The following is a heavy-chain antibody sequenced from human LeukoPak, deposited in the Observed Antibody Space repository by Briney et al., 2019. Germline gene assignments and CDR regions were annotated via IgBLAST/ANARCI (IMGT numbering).Heavy chain of an antibody. D-gene: IGHD3-10*01. J-gene: IGHJ4*02. Sequence: ASVKVSCKASGYTFTSYGISWVRQAPGPGLEWMGWISAYNGNTNYAQKLQGRVTMTTDTSTRTAYMELRSLRSDDTAVYYCARVLLGYYGSGSYYFDYWGQGTLVTVSS. CDR1: GYTFTSYG. V-gene: IGHV1-18*01. CDR3: ARVLLGYYGSGSYYFDY. CDR2: ISAYNGNT.